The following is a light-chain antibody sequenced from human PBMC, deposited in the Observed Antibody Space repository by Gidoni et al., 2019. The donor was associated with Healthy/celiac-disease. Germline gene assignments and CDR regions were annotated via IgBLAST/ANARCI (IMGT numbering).Light chain of an antibody. CDR3: SSYTSSSTVV. CDR1: SSDVCGYNY. J-gene: IGLJ2*01. V-gene: IGLV2-14*01. CDR2: EDS. Sequence: QSALTQPASVSGSPGQSVTISCTGTSSDVCGYNYVSWYQQHPGNAPQLMIDEDSNRPSGVSNRFSGSKSGNTASLTISGLQAEDEADYYCSSYTSSSTVVFGGGTKLTVL.